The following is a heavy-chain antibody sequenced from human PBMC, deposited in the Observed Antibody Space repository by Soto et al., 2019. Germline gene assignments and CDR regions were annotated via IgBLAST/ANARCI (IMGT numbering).Heavy chain of an antibody. CDR2: ISPDGNQK. CDR3: AREVRSSGRAGIFDD. CDR1: GFTINSHP. V-gene: IGHV3-30-3*01. J-gene: IGHJ4*02. D-gene: IGHD6-19*01. Sequence: GGSLRLSCAASGFTINSHPMHWVRQTPGKGPEWVTVISPDGNQKTYSDSVRGRFTISRDNSKNTLYLQMNNLRLEDTSVYYCAREVRSSGRAGIFDDWGLGTLVTVSS.